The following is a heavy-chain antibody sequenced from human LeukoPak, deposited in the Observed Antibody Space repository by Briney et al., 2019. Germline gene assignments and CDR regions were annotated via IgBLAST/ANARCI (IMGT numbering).Heavy chain of an antibody. D-gene: IGHD4-17*01. J-gene: IGHJ4*02. CDR3: ASTMTTVLYFHY. CDR2: INPNSGDT. Sequence: APVKVSCKASGYTFTGHYIHWVRQAPGQGLEWMGWINPNSGDTVHAQIFQGRVTMTRDTSISTAYMELTRLTSDDTAVYYCASTMTTVLYFHYWDQGTLVTVSS. V-gene: IGHV1-2*02. CDR1: GYTFTGHY.